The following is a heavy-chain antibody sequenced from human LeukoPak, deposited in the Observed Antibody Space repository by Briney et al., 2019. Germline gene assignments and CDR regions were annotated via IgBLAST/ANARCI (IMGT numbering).Heavy chain of an antibody. CDR3: ARGGWYQLP. CDR2: IKQDGSEK. D-gene: IGHD2-2*01. CDR1: GFSLSSYW. J-gene: IGHJ4*02. V-gene: IGHV3-7*05. Sequence: GGSLRLFCAASGFSLSSYWMSWVRQAPGKGPEWVANIKQDGSEKNYVDSVKGRFTISRDNARNSLYLQMNSLRAEDTAVYYCARGGWYQLPWGQGTLVTISS.